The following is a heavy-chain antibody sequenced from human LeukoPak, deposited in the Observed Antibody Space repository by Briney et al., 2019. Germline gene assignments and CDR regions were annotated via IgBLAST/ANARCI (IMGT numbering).Heavy chain of an antibody. J-gene: IGHJ4*02. CDR1: GGSISSSNYY. D-gene: IGHD3-10*01. Sequence: SETLSLTCTVSGGSISSSNYYWSWIRQPPGKGLEWIGEINHSGSTNYNPSLKSRVTISVDTSKNQFSLKLSSVTAADTAVYYCARGGSWGDDYWGQGTLVTVSS. CDR2: INHSGST. V-gene: IGHV4-39*07. CDR3: ARGGSWGDDY.